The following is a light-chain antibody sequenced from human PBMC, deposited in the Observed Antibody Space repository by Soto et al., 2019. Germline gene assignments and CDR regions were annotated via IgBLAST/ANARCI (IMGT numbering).Light chain of an antibody. CDR2: YDS. Sequence: SYELTQPPSVSVAPGKTARITCGGNNIGSKSVHWYQQKPGQAPVLVIYYDSDRPSGIPERFSGANSGNTATLTISRGEAGGDDDYYCQVWYSSSDPGVFGGGTKLTVL. CDR1: NIGSKS. CDR3: QVWYSSSDPGV. V-gene: IGLV3-21*04. J-gene: IGLJ2*01.